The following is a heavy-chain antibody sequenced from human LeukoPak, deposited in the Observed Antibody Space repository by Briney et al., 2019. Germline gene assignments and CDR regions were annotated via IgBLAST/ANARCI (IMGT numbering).Heavy chain of an antibody. CDR1: GFTFSSYG. Sequence: GGSLRLSCAASGFTFSSYGMHWVRQAPGKGLEWVAFIRYDGSNKYYADSVKGRFTISRDNSKNTLYLQMNSLRAEDTAVYYCAKIGGGYRYYDSSGPHTGDVYWGQGTLVTVSS. CDR3: AKIGGGYRYYDSSGPHTGDVY. CDR2: IRYDGSNK. D-gene: IGHD3-22*01. J-gene: IGHJ4*02. V-gene: IGHV3-30*02.